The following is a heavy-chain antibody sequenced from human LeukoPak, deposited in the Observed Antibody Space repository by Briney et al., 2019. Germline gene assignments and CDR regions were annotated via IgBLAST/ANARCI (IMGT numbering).Heavy chain of an antibody. Sequence: PGGSLRLSCSASGFTFSSYAMHWVRQAPGKGLEYVSAISSNGGSTYYADSVKGRFTISRDNSKNTLYLQMSSLRTEDTAVYYCVKEGSGYSGYGWPDYWGQGTLVTVSS. CDR2: ISSNGGST. CDR3: VKEGSGYSGYGWPDY. J-gene: IGHJ4*02. CDR1: GFTFSSYA. D-gene: IGHD5-12*01. V-gene: IGHV3-64D*06.